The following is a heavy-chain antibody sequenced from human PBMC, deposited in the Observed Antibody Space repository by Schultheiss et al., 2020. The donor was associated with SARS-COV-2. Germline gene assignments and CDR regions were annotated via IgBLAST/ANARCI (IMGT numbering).Heavy chain of an antibody. Sequence: SETLSLTCAVYGGSFSGYYWSWIRQPAGKGLEWIGRIYTSGSTNYNPSLKSRVTMSVDTSKNHFSLRLSSVTAADTAVYYCASLVPAAKYFQHWGQGTLVTVSS. CDR1: GGSFSGYY. J-gene: IGHJ1*01. CDR2: IYTSGST. D-gene: IGHD2-2*01. CDR3: ASLVPAAKYFQH. V-gene: IGHV4-59*10.